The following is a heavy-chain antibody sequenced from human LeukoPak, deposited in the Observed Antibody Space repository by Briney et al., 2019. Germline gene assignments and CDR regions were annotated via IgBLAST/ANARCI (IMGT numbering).Heavy chain of an antibody. J-gene: IGHJ5*02. V-gene: IGHV3-21*01. Sequence: GGSLRLSCAASGFSFSSYTMNWVRQAPGKELEWVSAISSGGDDRYYADSVKGRFTISRDNSKNTLYLQMNSLRAEDTAVYYCANLPTNILTGYSWGQGTLVTVSS. CDR1: GFSFSSYT. D-gene: IGHD3-9*01. CDR3: ANLPTNILTGYS. CDR2: ISSGGDDR.